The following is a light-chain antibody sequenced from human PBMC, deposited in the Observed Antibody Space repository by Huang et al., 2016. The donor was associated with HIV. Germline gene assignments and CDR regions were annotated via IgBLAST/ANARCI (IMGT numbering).Light chain of an antibody. J-gene: IGKJ3*01. V-gene: IGKV3-15*01. CDR3: QQYNNWPPAT. Sequence: EIVMTQSPATLSVSPGERATLSCRASQSVSSNLAWYQQNPGQAPRLLIYGASPMSTGIPARVSGSGSGTEFTLTISSLQSEDFAVYYCQQYNNWPPATFGPGTKVDIK. CDR2: GAS. CDR1: QSVSSN.